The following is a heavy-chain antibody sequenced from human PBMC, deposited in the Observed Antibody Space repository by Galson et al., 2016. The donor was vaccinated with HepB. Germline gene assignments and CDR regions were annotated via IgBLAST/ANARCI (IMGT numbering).Heavy chain of an antibody. CDR3: ARDGGSGWSRLW. CDR1: GYTFTSYA. D-gene: IGHD6-19*01. J-gene: IGHJ4*02. V-gene: IGHV1-3*04. CDR2: TNNANGNT. Sequence: SVKVSCKASGYTFTSYAIHWVRQAPGQRLEWMGWTNNANGNTEYSQSFQGRVTFTGDTSVSTAYMELSSLRSEDTAVYYCARDGGSGWSRLWWGQGTLVAVSS.